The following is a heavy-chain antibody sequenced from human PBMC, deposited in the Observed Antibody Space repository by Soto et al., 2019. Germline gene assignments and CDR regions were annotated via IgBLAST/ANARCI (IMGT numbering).Heavy chain of an antibody. CDR2: IWYDGSNK. J-gene: IGHJ6*02. Sequence: GGSLRLSCAASGFTFSSYGMHWVRQAPVKGLEGVAVIWYDGSNKYYADAVKGRFTISRDNSKNTLYLQMNSLRAEDTAVYYCARDGRYYDSSGYYYYYGMDVWGQGTTVTVSS. CDR3: ARDGRYYDSSGYYYYYGMDV. D-gene: IGHD3-22*01. V-gene: IGHV3-33*01. CDR1: GFTFSSYG.